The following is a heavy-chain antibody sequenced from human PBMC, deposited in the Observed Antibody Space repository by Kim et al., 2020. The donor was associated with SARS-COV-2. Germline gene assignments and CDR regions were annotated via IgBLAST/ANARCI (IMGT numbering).Heavy chain of an antibody. J-gene: IGHJ4*02. D-gene: IGHD3-16*01. CDR1: GGSISSSSYY. Sequence: SETLSLTCTVSGGSISSSSYYWGWIRQPPGKGLEWIGSIYYSGSTYYNPSLKSRVTISVDTSKNQFSLKLSSVTAADTAVYYCARHPLYDYVYFDYWGQGTLVTVSS. CDR2: IYYSGST. V-gene: IGHV4-39*01. CDR3: ARHPLYDYVYFDY.